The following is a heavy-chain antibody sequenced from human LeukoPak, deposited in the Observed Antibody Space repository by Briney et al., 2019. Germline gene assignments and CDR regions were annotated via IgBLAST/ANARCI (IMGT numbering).Heavy chain of an antibody. V-gene: IGHV3-7*03. CDR3: ARGVFTMVRGRWFDP. CDR2: IKQDGSEK. CDR1: GFTFSSYW. D-gene: IGHD3-10*01. J-gene: IGHJ5*02. Sequence: GGSLRLSCAASGFTFSSYWMSWVRQAPGKGLEWVANIKQDGSEKYYVDSVKGRFTISRDNAKNSLYLQMNSLRAEDTAVYYCARGVFTMVRGRWFDPWGQGTLVTVSS.